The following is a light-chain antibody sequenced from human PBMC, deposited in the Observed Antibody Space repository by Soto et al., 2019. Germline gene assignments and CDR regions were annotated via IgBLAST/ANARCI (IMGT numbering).Light chain of an antibody. CDR3: SSYAGSNNLYV. CDR1: SSDVGGYNY. V-gene: IGLV2-8*01. J-gene: IGLJ1*01. CDR2: EVS. Sequence: QNVLTQPPSASESPGQSVTISCTETSSDVGGYNYVSWYQQHPGKAPKLMIYEVSKRPSGVPDRFSGSKSGNTASLTVSGLQAEDEADYYCSSYAGSNNLYVFGTGTKVTVL.